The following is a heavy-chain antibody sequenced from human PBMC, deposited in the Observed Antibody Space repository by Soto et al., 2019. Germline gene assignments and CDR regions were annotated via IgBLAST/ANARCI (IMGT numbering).Heavy chain of an antibody. J-gene: IGHJ4*02. V-gene: IGHV4-59*01. CDR3: ARAQKRGDFWSGYEAPFDY. CDR2: IFYSGTT. D-gene: IGHD3-3*01. CDR1: GGSISSYY. Sequence: PSETLSLTCTVSGGSISSYYWSWIRQPPGKGLEWIGYIFYSGTTNYNPSLKSRVTISVDTSKNQFSLKVSSVTAGDTAVYYCARAQKRGDFWSGYEAPFDYWGLGTLVTVSS.